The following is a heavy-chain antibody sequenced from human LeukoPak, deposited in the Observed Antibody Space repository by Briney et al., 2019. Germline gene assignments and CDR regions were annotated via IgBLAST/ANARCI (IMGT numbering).Heavy chain of an antibody. CDR3: ARDSQYYDFWSGYYPQGSFDY. D-gene: IGHD3-3*01. V-gene: IGHV1-3*03. CDR2: INAGSGNT. CDR1: GYTFTSYA. J-gene: IGHJ4*02. Sequence: GASVKVSGKASGYTFTSYAMHWVRQAPGQRLEWMGWINAGSGNTKYSQEFQGRVTITRDTSASTAYMELSSLRSEDMAVYYCARDSQYYDFWSGYYPQGSFDYWGQGTLVTVSS.